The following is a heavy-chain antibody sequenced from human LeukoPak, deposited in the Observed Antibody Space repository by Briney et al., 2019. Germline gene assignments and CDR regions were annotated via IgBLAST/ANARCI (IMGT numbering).Heavy chain of an antibody. CDR2: ISYDGSNK. Sequence: GRSLRLSCAASGFTFSSYAMHWVRQAPGKGLEWVAVISYDGSNKYYADSVKGRFTISRDNSKNTLYLQMNSLRAEDTAVYYCARDRGQWQERGPFDPWGQGTLVTVSS. CDR1: GFTFSSYA. CDR3: ARDRGQWQERGPFDP. J-gene: IGHJ5*02. D-gene: IGHD6-19*01. V-gene: IGHV3-30-3*01.